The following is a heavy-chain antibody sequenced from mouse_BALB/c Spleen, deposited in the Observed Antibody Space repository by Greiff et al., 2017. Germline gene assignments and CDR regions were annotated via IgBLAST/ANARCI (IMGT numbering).Heavy chain of an antibody. CDR2: ISSGSSTI. V-gene: IGHV5-17*02. D-gene: IGHD1-1*01. J-gene: IGHJ3*01. CDR3: ASSRSSIAWFAY. Sequence: EVQVVESGGGLVQPGGSRKLSCAASGFTFSSFGMHWVRQAPEKGLEWVAYISSGSSTIYYADTVKGRFTISRDNPKNTLFLQMTSLRSEDTAMYYCASSRSSIAWFAYWGQGTLVTVSA. CDR1: GFTFSSFG.